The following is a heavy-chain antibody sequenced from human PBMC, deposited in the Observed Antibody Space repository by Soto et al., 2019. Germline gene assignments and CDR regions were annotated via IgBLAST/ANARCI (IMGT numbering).Heavy chain of an antibody. V-gene: IGHV4-39*07. CDR2: MHYSGST. CDR1: GVSFRTSDYY. D-gene: IGHD5-12*01. Sequence: SETLSLTCTVSGVSFRTSDYYWGWIRRPPNKGLEWIGSMHYSGSTFYNPSLKSRVTISVDTSKNQFSLKLSSVTAADTAVYYCARWDGYNYLIDYWGQGTLVTVSS. J-gene: IGHJ4*02. CDR3: ARWDGYNYLIDY.